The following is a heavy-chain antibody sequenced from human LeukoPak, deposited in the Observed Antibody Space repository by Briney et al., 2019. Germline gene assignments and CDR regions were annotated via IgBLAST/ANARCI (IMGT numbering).Heavy chain of an antibody. J-gene: IGHJ4*02. V-gene: IGHV3-43*01. D-gene: IGHD3-10*01. CDR1: GFTFDDYT. CDR3: AKDEGSGSYSLDY. CDR2: ISWDGGST. Sequence: GRSLRLSCAASGFTFDDYTMHWVRQAPGKGLEWVSLISWDGGSTYYADSVKGRFTISRDNSKNSLYLQMNSLRTEDTALYYCAKDEGSGSYSLDYWGQGTLVTVSS.